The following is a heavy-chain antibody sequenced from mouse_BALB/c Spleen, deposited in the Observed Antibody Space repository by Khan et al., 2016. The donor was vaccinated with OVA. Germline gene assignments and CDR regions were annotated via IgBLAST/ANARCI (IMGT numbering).Heavy chain of an antibody. V-gene: IGHV1S132*01. CDR2: IFPGTGTT. D-gene: IGHD2-1*01. CDR1: GYTFSSYW. J-gene: IGHJ3*01. Sequence: QVQLQQSGAELVKPGASVKLSCKTSGYTFSSYWIQWVKQRPGQGLGWIGQIFPGTGTTYYNENFKDKATPTVDTASSSAYTQLTSLTSEDSAVYCCARGYFGNYEFVYWGQGTLVTVSP. CDR3: ARGYFGNYEFVY.